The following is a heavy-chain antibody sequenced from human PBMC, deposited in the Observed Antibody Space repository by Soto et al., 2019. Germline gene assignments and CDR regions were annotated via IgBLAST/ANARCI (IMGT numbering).Heavy chain of an antibody. J-gene: IGHJ6*02. CDR1: GYTFTSYA. CDR3: ARSLVVGCSGGSCYPFYYYYGMDV. Sequence: QVQLVQSGGAVKKPGASVKVSCKASGYTFTSYAMHWVRQAPGHRLEWMGWINADNGNTKYSQKFQGRVTITRDTSASTAYMELSSLRSEETAVYYCARSLVVGCSGGSCYPFYYYYGMDVWGQGTTVTVSS. V-gene: IGHV1-3*01. D-gene: IGHD2-15*01. CDR2: INADNGNT.